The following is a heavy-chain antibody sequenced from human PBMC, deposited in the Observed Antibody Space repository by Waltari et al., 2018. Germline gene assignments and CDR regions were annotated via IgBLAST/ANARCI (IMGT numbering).Heavy chain of an antibody. J-gene: IGHJ4*02. D-gene: IGHD3-22*01. Sequence: QVQLVESGGGVVQPGRSLRLSCAASGFTFSSYGMHWVRQAPGKGLEGVAVIWLDGRNKYYADSVKGRFTISRDNAKNTLYLQMNSLRAEDTAVYYCATCYYYDSSGNYYVSDYWGQGTLVTVSS. CDR3: ATCYYYDSSGNYYVSDY. V-gene: IGHV3-33*03. CDR2: IWLDGRNK. CDR1: GFTFSSYG.